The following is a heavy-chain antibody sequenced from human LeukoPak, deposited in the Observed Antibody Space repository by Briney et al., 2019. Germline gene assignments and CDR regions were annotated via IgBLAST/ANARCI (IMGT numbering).Heavy chain of an antibody. CDR3: ARNGPRSFDS. Sequence: SETLSLTCAVYGGSFSGYYWSWIRESPEKGLEWIGEINHSGGTIYNPSLKSRVTISADTSKNQFSLKLSSVTAADTAVYFCARNGPRSFDSWGQGTLVTVSS. J-gene: IGHJ4*02. CDR1: GGSFSGYY. CDR2: INHSGGT. D-gene: IGHD2-8*01. V-gene: IGHV4-34*01.